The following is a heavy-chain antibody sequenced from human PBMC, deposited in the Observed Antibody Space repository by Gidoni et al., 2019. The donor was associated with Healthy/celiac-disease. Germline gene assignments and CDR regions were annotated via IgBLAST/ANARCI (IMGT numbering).Heavy chain of an antibody. CDR2: ISYDGSNK. Sequence: QVQLVESGGGVVQPGRSLRLSCAASGFTFSSYGMHWVRQAPGKGLEWVAVISYDGSNKYYADSVKGRFTISRDNSKNTLYLQMNSLRAEDTAVYYCAKDQGDYYDSSGYDRWGQGTLVTVSS. V-gene: IGHV3-30*18. J-gene: IGHJ5*02. CDR3: AKDQGDYYDSSGYDR. CDR1: GFTFSSYG. D-gene: IGHD3-22*01.